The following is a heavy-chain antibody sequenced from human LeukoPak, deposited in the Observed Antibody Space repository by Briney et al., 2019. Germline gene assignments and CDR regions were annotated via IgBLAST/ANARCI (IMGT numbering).Heavy chain of an antibody. CDR1: GYTFTSYY. Sequence: ASVKVSCKASGYTFTSYYMHWVRQAPGQGLEWMGIINPSGGSTSYARKFQGRVTMTRDTSTSTVYMELSSLRSEDTAVYYCAMFQSGSYPSDWGQGTLVTVSS. D-gene: IGHD1-26*01. J-gene: IGHJ4*02. CDR3: AMFQSGSYPSD. CDR2: INPSGGST. V-gene: IGHV1-46*01.